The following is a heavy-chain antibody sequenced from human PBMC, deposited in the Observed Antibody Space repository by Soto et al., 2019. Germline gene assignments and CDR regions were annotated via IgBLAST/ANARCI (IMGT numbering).Heavy chain of an antibody. Sequence: PGGSLRLSCAASGFTFSSYGMHWVRQAPGKGLEWVAVIWYDGSNKYYADSVKGRFTISRDNSKNTLYLQMNSLRAEDTAVYYCAREESSLTTFGVVPPPHYGMDVWAQGTTVTVSS. CDR3: AREESSLTTFGVVPPPHYGMDV. CDR2: IWYDGSNK. CDR1: GFTFSSYG. J-gene: IGHJ6*02. V-gene: IGHV3-33*01. D-gene: IGHD3-3*01.